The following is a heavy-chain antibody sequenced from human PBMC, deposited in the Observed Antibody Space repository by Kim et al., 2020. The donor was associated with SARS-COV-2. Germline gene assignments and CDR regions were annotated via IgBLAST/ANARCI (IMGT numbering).Heavy chain of an antibody. J-gene: IGHJ4*02. CDR2: IDPSDSYT. D-gene: IGHD1-26*01. CDR3: ASTVVGATFDY. V-gene: IGHV5-10-1*01. Sequence: GASLKISCKGSGYSFTSYWISWVRQMPGKGLEWMGRIDPSDSYTNYSPSFQGHVTISADKSISTAYLQWSSLKASDTAMYYCASTVVGATFDYWGQGTLVTVSS. CDR1: GYSFTSYW.